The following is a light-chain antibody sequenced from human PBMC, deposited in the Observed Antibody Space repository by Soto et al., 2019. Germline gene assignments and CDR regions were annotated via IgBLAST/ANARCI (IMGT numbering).Light chain of an antibody. J-gene: IGKJ5*01. Sequence: VMTQTPLSLSFAPGQPSSISSKTSRSLLHITGETFHFSYLQKPGQSPQLLIYEVSTRVSGVPDRFSGSGSGTDFTLEISRVETDDVGIYYCMQSTQLPPTFGQGTRLEIK. V-gene: IGKV2D-29*02. CDR1: RSLLHITGETF. CDR2: EVS. CDR3: MQSTQLPPT.